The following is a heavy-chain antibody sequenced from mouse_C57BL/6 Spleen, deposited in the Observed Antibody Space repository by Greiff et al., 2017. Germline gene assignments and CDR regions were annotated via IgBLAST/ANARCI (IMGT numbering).Heavy chain of an antibody. CDR3: ASPHYGSSYGWFAY. D-gene: IGHD1-1*01. Sequence: EVQLQESGPELVKPGASVKISCKASGYSFTDYNMNWVKQSNGKSLEWIGVINPNYGTTSYNQKFKGKATLTVDQSSSTAYMQLNSLTSEDSAVYYCASPHYGSSYGWFAYWGQGTLVTVSA. CDR2: INPNYGTT. CDR1: GYSFTDYN. J-gene: IGHJ3*01. V-gene: IGHV1-39*01.